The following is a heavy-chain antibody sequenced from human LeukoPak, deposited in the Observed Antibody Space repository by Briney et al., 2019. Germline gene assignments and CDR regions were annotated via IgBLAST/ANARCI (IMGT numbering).Heavy chain of an antibody. D-gene: IGHD3-22*01. CDR3: ARERGSGSFDY. J-gene: IGHJ4*02. Sequence: SETLSLTCTVSSGSMSGHYWSWIRQPPGKGLEWIGYVYYSGNTNYNPSLNSRVTISVDTSKNQFSLKLSSVTAADTAVYYCARERGSGSFDYWGQGTLVTVSS. CDR1: SGSMSGHY. V-gene: IGHV4-59*11. CDR2: VYYSGNT.